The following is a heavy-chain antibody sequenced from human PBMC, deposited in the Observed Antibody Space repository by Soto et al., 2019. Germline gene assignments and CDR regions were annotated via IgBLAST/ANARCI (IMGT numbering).Heavy chain of an antibody. V-gene: IGHV3-23*01. J-gene: IGHJ5*02. CDR2: ISGSGGST. CDR1: GFTFSSYA. Sequence: PGGSLRLSCETSGFTFSSYAMSWVRQAPGKELEWVSAISGSGGSTYYADSVKGRFTISIDNSKNTLYLQMNSLRAEDTAVYYCAKIISGRPYNWFDPWGQGTLVTVSS. D-gene: IGHD2-15*01. CDR3: AKIISGRPYNWFDP.